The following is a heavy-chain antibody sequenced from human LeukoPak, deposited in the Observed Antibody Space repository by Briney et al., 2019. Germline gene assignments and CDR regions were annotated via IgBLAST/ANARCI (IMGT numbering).Heavy chain of an antibody. Sequence: SETLSLTCTVSGGSISSTNYYWGWIRQPPGKGLEWIGSIYYSGSTYYNPSLKSRLTISLDTSKNQFSLRLSSVTAADTAFYYCARRYNWNDRWDWGQGALVTVSP. CDR2: IYYSGST. J-gene: IGHJ4*02. CDR3: ARRYNWNDRWD. V-gene: IGHV4-39*07. D-gene: IGHD1-1*01. CDR1: GGSISSTNYY.